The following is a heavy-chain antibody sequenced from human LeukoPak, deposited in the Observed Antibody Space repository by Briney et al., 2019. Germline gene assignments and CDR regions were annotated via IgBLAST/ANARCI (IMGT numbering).Heavy chain of an antibody. D-gene: IGHD5-24*01. V-gene: IGHV3-33*01. Sequence: GRSLRLSCAASGFTFSSYGMHWVRQAPGKGLEWVAVIWYDGSNKYYADSAKGRFTISRDNSKNTLYLQMNSLRAEDTAVYYCARDSGGGWLQPPGDYWGQGTLVTVSS. J-gene: IGHJ4*02. CDR1: GFTFSSYG. CDR3: ARDSGGGWLQPPGDY. CDR2: IWYDGSNK.